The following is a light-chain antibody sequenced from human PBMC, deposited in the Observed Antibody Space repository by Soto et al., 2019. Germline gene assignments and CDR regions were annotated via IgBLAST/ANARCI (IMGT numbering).Light chain of an antibody. J-gene: IGKJ3*01. Sequence: EVVLTQSPGTLSLSPGERATLSCRASQSVSLNYLAWYQQKPGQAPRLLIYGAMIRATDVPDRFRGGGSGTDFTLTISRLEPEDFEVYYCQQYGKSSVTFGPGTKVDMK. CDR3: QQYGKSSVT. V-gene: IGKV3-20*01. CDR1: QSVSLNY. CDR2: GAM.